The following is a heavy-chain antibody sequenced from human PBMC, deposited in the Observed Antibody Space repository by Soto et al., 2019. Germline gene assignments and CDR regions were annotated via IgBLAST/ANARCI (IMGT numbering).Heavy chain of an antibody. V-gene: IGHV4-4*02. Sequence: PSETLSLTCAVSGGSISTSNWWSWVRQPPRKGLEWIGEIYHSGSTNYNPSLKTRVTISVDKSKNQFSLKLSSVTAADTALYYCASWASGSHYSNYYYYGMDVWGQGTGVTVSS. CDR2: IYHSGST. CDR1: GGSISTSNW. CDR3: ASWASGSHYSNYYYYGMDV. J-gene: IGHJ6*02. D-gene: IGHD1-26*01.